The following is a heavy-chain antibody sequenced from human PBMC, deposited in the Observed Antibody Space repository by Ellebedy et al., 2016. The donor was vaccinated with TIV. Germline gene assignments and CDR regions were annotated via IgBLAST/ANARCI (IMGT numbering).Heavy chain of an antibody. CDR1: EFTFSRYW. V-gene: IGHV3-74*01. CDR2: IHPDGSRR. J-gene: IGHJ4*02. Sequence: LSLTXAASEFTFSRYWMHWVRQAPGKGLVWVSRIHPDGSRRDYADSVKGRFTISRDNAKYTLYLQMNSLNVEDTAVYYCARDPPSDLSAAGFDYWGQGTLVTVSS. D-gene: IGHD6-13*01. CDR3: ARDPPSDLSAAGFDY.